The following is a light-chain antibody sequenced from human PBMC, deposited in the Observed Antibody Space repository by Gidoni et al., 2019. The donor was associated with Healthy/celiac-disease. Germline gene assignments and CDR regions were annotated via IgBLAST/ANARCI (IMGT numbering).Light chain of an antibody. CDR1: SLRSDY. J-gene: IGLJ2*01. CDR3: NSRDSSGNHLKV. V-gene: IGLV3-19*01. Sequence: SSELTQDPAVYVALGQTVRITCQGDSLRSDYASWYQQKPGQAPVLVIYGKSNRPSGIPDRFSGSSSGNPASLTITGAQAEDEADYYCNSRDSSGNHLKVFGGGTKLTVL. CDR2: GKS.